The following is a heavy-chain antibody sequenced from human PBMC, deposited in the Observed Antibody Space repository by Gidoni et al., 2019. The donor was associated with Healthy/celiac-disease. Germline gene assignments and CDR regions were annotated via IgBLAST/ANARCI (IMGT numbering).Heavy chain of an antibody. J-gene: IGHJ4*02. CDR2: IITIFGTA. D-gene: IGHD6-13*01. CDR1: GRTFSSYA. Sequence: QVQRVQSGAGVKKPGSPVKVSCKAPGRTFSSYAISWVRQAPGQGLEWMGGIITIFGTANYAQKFQGRVTITADESTSTAYMELSSLRSEDTAVYYCARVGKAGSWTIHYFDYWGQGTLVTVSS. V-gene: IGHV1-69*01. CDR3: ARVGKAGSWTIHYFDY.